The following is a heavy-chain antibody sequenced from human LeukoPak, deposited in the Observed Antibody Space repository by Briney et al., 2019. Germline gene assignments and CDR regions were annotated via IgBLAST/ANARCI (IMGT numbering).Heavy chain of an antibody. CDR3: AREQAYNWFDP. V-gene: IGHV3-21*01. Sequence: GGSLRLSCAASGFTFSSYSMNWVRQAPGKGLEWVSSISTSSIYIYYADSVKGRFTISRDNAKNSLYLQMNSLRAEDTAVYYCAREQAYNWFDPWGQGTLVTVSS. J-gene: IGHJ5*02. CDR1: GFTFSSYS. CDR2: ISTSSIYI.